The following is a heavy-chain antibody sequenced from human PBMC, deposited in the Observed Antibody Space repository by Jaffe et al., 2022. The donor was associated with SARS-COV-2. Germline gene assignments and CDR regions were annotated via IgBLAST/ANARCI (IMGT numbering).Heavy chain of an antibody. J-gene: IGHJ6*02. D-gene: IGHD3-3*01. V-gene: IGHV3-66*02. CDR2: IYSGGST. CDR3: ARGGDYDFWSGSSPYYGMDV. CDR1: GFTVSSNY. Sequence: EVQLVESGGGLVQPGGSLRLSCAASGFTVSSNYMSWVRQAPGKGLEWVSVIYSGGSTYYADSVKGRFTISRDNSKNTLYLQMNSLRAEDTAVYYCARGGDYDFWSGSSPYYGMDVWGQGTTVTVSS.